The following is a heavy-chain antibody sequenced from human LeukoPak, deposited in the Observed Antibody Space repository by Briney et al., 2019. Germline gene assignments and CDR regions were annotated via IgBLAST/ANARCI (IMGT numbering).Heavy chain of an antibody. D-gene: IGHD3-9*01. Sequence: SETLSLTCAVYGGSFSGYYWSWIRQPPGKGLEWIGEINHSGSTNYNPSLTSRGTISGDTSKNQFSLKLSSVTAADTAVYYCARGQYDILTGYYILAAFDIWGQGTMVTVSS. J-gene: IGHJ3*02. CDR3: ARGQYDILTGYYILAAFDI. CDR2: INHSGST. CDR1: GGSFSGYY. V-gene: IGHV4-34*01.